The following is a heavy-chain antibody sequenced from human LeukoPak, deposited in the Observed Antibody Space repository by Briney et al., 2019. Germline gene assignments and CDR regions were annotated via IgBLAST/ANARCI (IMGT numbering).Heavy chain of an antibody. CDR2: IYPGDSDT. CDR1: GYSFTNYW. J-gene: IGHJ4*02. CDR3: ARNPELRYFDWFDY. Sequence: HGESLKISCKGSGYSFTNYWIGWVRQMPGEGLEWMGIIYPGDSDTRYSPSFQGQVTISADKSISTAYLQWSSLKASDTAMYYCARNPELRYFDWFDYWGQGTLVTVSS. V-gene: IGHV5-51*01. D-gene: IGHD3-9*01.